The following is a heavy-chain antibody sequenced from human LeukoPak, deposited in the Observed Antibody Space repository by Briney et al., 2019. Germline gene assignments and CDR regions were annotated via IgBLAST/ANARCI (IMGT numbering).Heavy chain of an antibody. V-gene: IGHV3-23*01. CDR1: GFAFSSHA. J-gene: IGHJ4*02. D-gene: IGHD3-22*01. Sequence: GGSLRLSCVASGFAFSSHAMTWVRQAPGQGLEWVSTISVTGGGTHYAGSVKGRFTIARDNSKNTLYLQLNSLRAEDTAVYYCARDRLGDYDHSGYYDKWGQGTLVTVSS. CDR2: ISVTGGGT. CDR3: ARDRLGDYDHSGYYDK.